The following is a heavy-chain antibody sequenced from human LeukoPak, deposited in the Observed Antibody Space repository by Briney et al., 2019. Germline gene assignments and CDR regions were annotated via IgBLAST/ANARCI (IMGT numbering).Heavy chain of an antibody. V-gene: IGHV3-74*01. CDR2: INTDGSTT. Sequence: GGSLRLSCAASGFTFGNDRMHWVRQAPGKGLVWVSRINTDGSTTTYADSVKGRFTISRDNAKNTLYLQMNSLRVEDTAVYYSARGRGGSYHYWGQGTLVTVSS. CDR3: ARGRGGSYHY. J-gene: IGHJ4*02. D-gene: IGHD1-26*01. CDR1: GFTFGNDR.